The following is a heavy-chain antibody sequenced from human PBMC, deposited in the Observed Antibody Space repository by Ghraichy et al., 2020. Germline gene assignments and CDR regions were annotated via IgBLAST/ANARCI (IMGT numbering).Heavy chain of an antibody. D-gene: IGHD3-3*01. J-gene: IGHJ3*02. V-gene: IGHV3-7*03. CDR3: ARDQREAPPKYELWRGHYFALDI. CDR2: ITQDGSRK. CDR1: GFTFSGYC. Sequence: GGSLRLSCAASGFTFSGYCMSWVRQAPGKGLEWVANITQDGSRKYYVDSVKGRFTISRDNAKNSLYLQMNSLRAEDTAVYYCARDQREAPPKYELWRGHYFALDIWGQGTMVTVSS.